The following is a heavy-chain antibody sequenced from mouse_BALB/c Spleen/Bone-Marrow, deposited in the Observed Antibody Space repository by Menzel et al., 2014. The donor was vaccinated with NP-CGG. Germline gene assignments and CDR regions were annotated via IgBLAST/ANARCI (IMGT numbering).Heavy chain of an antibody. V-gene: IGHV1-31*01. CDR1: GYSFTGYY. Sequence: EVQLQQSGPELVKPGASVKISCNASGYSFTGYYMHWVKQSHVKSLEWIGRINPYNGATSYNQNFKDKASLTVDKSSSTAYMELHSLTSEDSAGYYCARSSYYAMDYWGQGTSVTVPS. J-gene: IGHJ4*01. CDR3: ARSSYYAMDY. CDR2: INPYNGAT.